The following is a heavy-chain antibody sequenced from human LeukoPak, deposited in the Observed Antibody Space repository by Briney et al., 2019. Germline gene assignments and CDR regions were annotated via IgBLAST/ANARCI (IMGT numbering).Heavy chain of an antibody. D-gene: IGHD5-18*01. CDR3: ARLYGYNYGHIDY. J-gene: IGHJ4*02. CDR2: SYYSGST. Sequence: PSETLSLTCTVSGGSISTVSQYWGWIRQTPGKGLEWIGSSYYSGSTYYNPSLKSRVTIFVDTSKNQFSLKVSSVTAADTAVYFCARLYGYNYGHIDYWGQGTLVTVSS. CDR1: GGSISTVSQY. V-gene: IGHV4-39*01.